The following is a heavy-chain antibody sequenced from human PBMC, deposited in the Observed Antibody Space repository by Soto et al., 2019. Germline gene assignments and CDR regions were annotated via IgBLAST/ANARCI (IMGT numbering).Heavy chain of an antibody. CDR2: IRSKAYGGTT. D-gene: IGHD1-26*01. CDR3: TRPRVIHLGAEAFHY. CDR1: GFTFGDYA. J-gene: IGHJ4*02. Sequence: GGSLRLSCTASGFTFGDYAMGWFRQAPGKGLEWVGFIRSKAYGGTTEYAASVKGRFTISRDDSKSLAYLQMNSLKTEDTAVYYCTRPRVIHLGAEAFHYWGQGTLVTVSS. V-gene: IGHV3-49*03.